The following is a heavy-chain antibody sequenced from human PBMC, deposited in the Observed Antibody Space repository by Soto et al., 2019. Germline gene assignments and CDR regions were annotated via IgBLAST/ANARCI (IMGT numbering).Heavy chain of an antibody. J-gene: IGHJ1*01. D-gene: IGHD4-4*01. V-gene: IGHV1-69*12. CDR1: GGTFSTYP. CDR3: ARLRASNYEAYQH. Sequence: QVQLVQSGAEVKKPESSVKVSCKASGGTFSTYPISWVRQAPGQGLEWMGGINPIFGTANYAQKLQGRVTITADESTTTAYMQLSSLRSDDTAVYYCARLRASNYEAYQHWGQGTLVTVSS. CDR2: INPIFGTA.